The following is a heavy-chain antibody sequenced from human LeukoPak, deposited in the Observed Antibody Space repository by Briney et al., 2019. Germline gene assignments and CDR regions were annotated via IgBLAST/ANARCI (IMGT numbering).Heavy chain of an antibody. Sequence: SETLSLTCAVYGGSFSGYYWSWIRQPPGKGLEWIGEINHSGSTNYNPSLKSRVTISVDTSKNQFSLKLSSVTAADTAVYYCARDKGTSYLSSFDYWGQETLVTVSS. J-gene: IGHJ4*02. CDR3: ARDKGTSYLSSFDY. V-gene: IGHV4-34*01. D-gene: IGHD6-6*01. CDR2: INHSGST. CDR1: GGSFSGYY.